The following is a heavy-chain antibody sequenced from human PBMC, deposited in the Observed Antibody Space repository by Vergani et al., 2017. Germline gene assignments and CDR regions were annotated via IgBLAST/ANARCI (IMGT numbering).Heavy chain of an antibody. V-gene: IGHV4-61*02. CDR2: ISTGGST. J-gene: IGHJ5*02. CDR3: ARDGSFRWFDP. CDR1: GGSISSGDYY. D-gene: IGHD3-16*02. Sequence: QVQLRESGPGLVKSSQTLSLICTVSGGSISSGDYYWIWIRQPAGKGLEWIGRISTGGSTSYNPSLKSRVAVSMDTSKNQFSLRLNFVTAADTALYYCARDGSFRWFDPWGQGTLVTVSS.